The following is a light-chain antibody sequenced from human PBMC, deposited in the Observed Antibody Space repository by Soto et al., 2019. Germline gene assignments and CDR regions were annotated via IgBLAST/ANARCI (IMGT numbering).Light chain of an antibody. V-gene: IGKV1-12*01. Sequence: DIQLTQSPSSVCASVGDRDTITCRASRGISKWLAWYQHKPGKAPELLIYAASSLQSGVPSRFSGSGSGTDFILTISSLQPEDSSTYYCQQAHSFPRAFGGGTKVEIK. CDR3: QQAHSFPRA. CDR1: RGISKW. J-gene: IGKJ4*01. CDR2: AAS.